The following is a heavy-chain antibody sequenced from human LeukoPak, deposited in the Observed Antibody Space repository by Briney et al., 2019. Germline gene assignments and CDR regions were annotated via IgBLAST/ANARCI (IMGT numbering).Heavy chain of an antibody. CDR2: ISSSSSYI. J-gene: IGHJ3*02. D-gene: IGHD4-17*01. V-gene: IGHV3-21*01. Sequence: PGGSLRLSCAASGSTFSSYSMNWVRQAPGKGLEWVSSISSSSSYIYYADSVKGRFTISRDNAKNSLYLQMNSLRAEDTAVYYCARGGDADAFDIWGQGTMVTVSS. CDR3: ARGGDADAFDI. CDR1: GSTFSSYS.